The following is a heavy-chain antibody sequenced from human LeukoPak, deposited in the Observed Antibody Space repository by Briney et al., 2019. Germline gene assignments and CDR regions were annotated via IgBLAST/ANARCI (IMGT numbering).Heavy chain of an antibody. J-gene: IGHJ4*02. CDR1: GYSFTYYW. V-gene: IGHV5-51*01. D-gene: IGHD2-2*01. Sequence: GESLKISCKGSGYSFTYYWIGWVRQMPGKGLEWMGIIYPGDSDTRYRPSFQGQVTISVDKSISTAYLQWSSLKASDTAMYYCARLGEAVVVPAARPFDYWGQGTLVTVSS. CDR2: IYPGDSDT. CDR3: ARLGEAVVVPAARPFDY.